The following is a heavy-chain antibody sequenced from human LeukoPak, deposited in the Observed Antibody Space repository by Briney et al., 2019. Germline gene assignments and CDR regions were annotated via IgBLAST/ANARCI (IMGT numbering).Heavy chain of an antibody. CDR2: IYPDDSDT. D-gene: IGHD2-15*01. Sequence: GESLKISCKASGYSFSNSWIGWVRQMPGKGLDRMGIIYPDDSDTKYSPSFQGQVTISVDNSINTAYLQWSSLEASDTAMYYCARYSLGYCSAGNSNYFDYWGRGTLVTVSS. CDR1: GYSFSNSW. V-gene: IGHV5-51*01. CDR3: ARYSLGYCSAGNSNYFDY. J-gene: IGHJ4*02.